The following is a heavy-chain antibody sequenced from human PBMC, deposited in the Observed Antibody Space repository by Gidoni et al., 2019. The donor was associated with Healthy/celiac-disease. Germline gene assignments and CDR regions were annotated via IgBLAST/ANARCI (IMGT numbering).Heavy chain of an antibody. Sequence: QVQLVESGGGVVQPGRSLRLSCAASGFTFSSYDMHWVRQAPGKGLEWVAVISYDGSNKYYADSVKGRFTISRDNSKNTLYLQMNSLRAEDTAVYYCARPRFFGSGTKYYYYGMDVWGQGTTVTVSS. V-gene: IGHV3-30-3*01. D-gene: IGHD3-10*01. CDR2: ISYDGSNK. J-gene: IGHJ6*02. CDR3: ARPRFFGSGTKYYYYGMDV. CDR1: GFTFSSYD.